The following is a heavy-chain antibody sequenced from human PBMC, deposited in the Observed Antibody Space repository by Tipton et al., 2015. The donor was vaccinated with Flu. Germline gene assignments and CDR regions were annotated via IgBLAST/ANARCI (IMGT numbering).Heavy chain of an antibody. CDR1: GFTFSRYG. V-gene: IGHV3-23*01. CDR3: AKVIPELAAGLDY. J-gene: IGHJ4*02. CDR2: FSASARTT. D-gene: IGHD6-25*01. Sequence: GSLRLSCAVSGFTFSRYGMSWVRQAPGKGLEWVSGFSASARTTYFADSVKGRFTISRDNFKNTLYLQMNSVRAEDTAVYYCAKVIPELAAGLDYWGQGTLVTVSS.